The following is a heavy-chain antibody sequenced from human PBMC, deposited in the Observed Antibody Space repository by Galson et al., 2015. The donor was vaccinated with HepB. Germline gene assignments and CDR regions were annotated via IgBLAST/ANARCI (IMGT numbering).Heavy chain of an antibody. CDR1: GGTFSIYA. J-gene: IGHJ4*02. CDR3: ARDRDEGTAMVLDY. CDR2: IIPVFGTV. V-gene: IGHV1-69*13. Sequence: SVKVSCKASGGTFSIYAISWVRQAPGQGLEWMGGIIPVFGTVNYAQKFQGRVTITADESTSTAYMELSSLRSEDTAVYYCARDRDEGTAMVLDYWGQGTLVTVSS. D-gene: IGHD5-18*01.